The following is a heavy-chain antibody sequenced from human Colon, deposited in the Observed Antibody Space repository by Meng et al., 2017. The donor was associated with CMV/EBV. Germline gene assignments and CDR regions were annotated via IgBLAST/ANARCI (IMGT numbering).Heavy chain of an antibody. D-gene: IGHD6-13*01. Sequence: AALKFSCASSGSTFSSYDMHLVRHATGKGLEWVSAIGTAGDTYYPGSVQGRFTISRENAKNSLYLQMNSLRAGDTAVYYCARGGYSSSWNTYYYYYGMDVWGQGTTVTVSS. CDR1: GSTFSSYD. CDR3: ARGGYSSSWNTYYYYYGMDV. J-gene: IGHJ6*02. CDR2: IGTAGDT. V-gene: IGHV3-13*01.